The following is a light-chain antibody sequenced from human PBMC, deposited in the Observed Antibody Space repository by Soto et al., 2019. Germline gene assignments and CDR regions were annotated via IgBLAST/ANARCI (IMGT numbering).Light chain of an antibody. CDR1: QSFSSY. Sequence: DLQMTQSPSSLSASVGDRVTITCRASQSFSSYLNGYQQKPGKAPKLLIYAASRLQSGVPSRFSGVGSGTDCALTINSLQPEDYATYYCQQSYSTPFPFGPGTKVDIK. CDR2: AAS. V-gene: IGKV1-39*01. CDR3: QQSYSTPFP. J-gene: IGKJ3*01.